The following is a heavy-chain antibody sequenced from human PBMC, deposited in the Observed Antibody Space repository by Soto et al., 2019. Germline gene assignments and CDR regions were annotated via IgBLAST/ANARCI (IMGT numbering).Heavy chain of an antibody. CDR3: ARGGHGFWSGETYYYALDG. D-gene: IGHD3-3*01. V-gene: IGHV1-8*01. Sequence: QVHLVQSGAEVKKPGASVKVSCPASGYDFNIYDIHWVRQSTGQGLAWMGRMTPKRETPGYAPKFQGRFTLTRDTSRSAVYMGLSSLGSEDTAVYFCARGGHGFWSGETYYYALDGWGQGTTVTVSS. CDR2: MTPKRETP. CDR1: GYDFNIYD. J-gene: IGHJ6*02.